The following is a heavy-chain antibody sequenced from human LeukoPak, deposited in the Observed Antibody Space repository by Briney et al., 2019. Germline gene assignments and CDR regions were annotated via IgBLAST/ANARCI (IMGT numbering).Heavy chain of an antibody. CDR1: GYTFTSYY. CDR3: ARAKVVVVPAAMGPRNWFDP. V-gene: IGHV1-46*01. J-gene: IGHJ5*02. Sequence: GASVKVSCKASGYTFTSYYMHWVRQAPGQGLEWMGIINPSGGSTSYAQKFQGRVTMTRDTSTSTVYMELSSLRSEDTAVYYCARAKVVVVPAAMGPRNWFDPWGQGTLVTVSS. D-gene: IGHD2-2*01. CDR2: INPSGGST.